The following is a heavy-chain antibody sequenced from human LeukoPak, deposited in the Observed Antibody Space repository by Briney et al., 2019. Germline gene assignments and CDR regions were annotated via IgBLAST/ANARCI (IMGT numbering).Heavy chain of an antibody. D-gene: IGHD2-15*01. CDR3: AKDRHHCSGGSCSDFDY. Sequence: QPGGSLRLSCAASGFTFSSYGMHWVRQAPGKGLEWVAVISYGGSDKYYADSVKGRFTISRDNSNNTLYLQMNSLRAEDTAVYYCAKDRHHCSGGSCSDFDYWGQGTLVIVSS. J-gene: IGHJ4*02. CDR1: GFTFSSYG. V-gene: IGHV3-30*18. CDR2: ISYGGSDK.